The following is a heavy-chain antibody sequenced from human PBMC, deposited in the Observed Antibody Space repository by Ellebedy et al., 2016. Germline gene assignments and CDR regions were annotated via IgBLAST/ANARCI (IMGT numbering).Heavy chain of an antibody. D-gene: IGHD5-18*01. V-gene: IGHV4-61*01. Sequence: SETLSLTXTVSGGSVSSGSYYWSWIRQPPGKGLEWIGYIYYSGSTNYNPSLKSRVTISVDTSKNQFSLKLSSVTAADTAVYYCARARRRSGYSYGWDWFDPWGQGTLVTVSS. CDR3: ARARRRSGYSYGWDWFDP. CDR1: GGSVSSGSYY. CDR2: IYYSGST. J-gene: IGHJ5*02.